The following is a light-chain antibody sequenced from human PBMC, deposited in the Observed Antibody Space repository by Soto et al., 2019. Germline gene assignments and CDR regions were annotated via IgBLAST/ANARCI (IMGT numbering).Light chain of an antibody. CDR3: QQSASAPRT. CDR2: GAS. CDR1: QSITRY. J-gene: IGKJ1*01. Sequence: DIQMTRSPSSLSASVGDRVTITCRASQSITRYLNWYQQKPGKAPRLLIYGASTLQSGVSSRFSGSGSGTDFTLTIGSLQPEDFATYYCQQSASAPRTFGQGTKVEIK. V-gene: IGKV1-39*01.